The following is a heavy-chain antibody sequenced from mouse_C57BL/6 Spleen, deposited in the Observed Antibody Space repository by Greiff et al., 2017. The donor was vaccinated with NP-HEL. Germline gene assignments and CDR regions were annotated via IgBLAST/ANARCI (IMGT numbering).Heavy chain of an antibody. V-gene: IGHV1-69*01. CDR1: GYTFTSYW. Sequence: QVQLQQPGAELVMPGASVKLSCKASGYTFTSYWMHWVKQRPGQGLEWIGEIDPSDSYTNYNQKFKGKSTLTVDKSSSKGYMQLSSLTSEDSAVYYCARGRTAQALYAMDYWGQGTSVTVSS. CDR3: ARGRTAQALYAMDY. CDR2: IDPSDSYT. D-gene: IGHD3-2*02. J-gene: IGHJ4*01.